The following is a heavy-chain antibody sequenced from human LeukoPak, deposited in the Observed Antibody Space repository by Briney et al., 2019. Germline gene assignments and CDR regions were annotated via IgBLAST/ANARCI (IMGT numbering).Heavy chain of an antibody. Sequence: ASVKVSCKASGYTFTGYDMHWVRQAPGQGLEWMGWINPNSGGTNYAQKFQGRVTMTRDTSISTAYMELRRLRSDDPAVHSCARGGYCSGGSCYYYYMAVWGKGTTVTISS. D-gene: IGHD2-15*01. CDR3: ARGGYCSGGSCYYYYMAV. V-gene: IGHV1-2*02. J-gene: IGHJ6*03. CDR2: INPNSGGT. CDR1: GYTFTGYD.